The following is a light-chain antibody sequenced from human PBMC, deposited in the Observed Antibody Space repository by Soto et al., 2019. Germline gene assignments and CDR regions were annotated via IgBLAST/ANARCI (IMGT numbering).Light chain of an antibody. V-gene: IGKV3-20*01. CDR1: QSVSSTY. Sequence: EIVLTQSPGTLSLSPGERATLSCRASQSVSSTYLAWYQQKPGQAPRLLIYGASSRATGIPDRFSGSGSGTDFTLTITGLEPEDFAVYYCQKYGSSQGYTFGQGTKLEIK. J-gene: IGKJ2*01. CDR3: QKYGSSQGYT. CDR2: GAS.